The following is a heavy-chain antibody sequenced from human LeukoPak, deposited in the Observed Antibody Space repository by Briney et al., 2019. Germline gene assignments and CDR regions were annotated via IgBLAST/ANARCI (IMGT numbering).Heavy chain of an antibody. CDR1: GFTSSNAW. Sequence: GGSLRLSCAVSGFTSSNAWMSWVRQAPGKWLEWVGRIKSKTDGGTRDYAAPVKGRFTISRDDSKNTLYLQMNSLKTEDTAVYYCTTFDYAAFLIWGQGTIVTVSS. CDR2: IKSKTDGGTR. D-gene: IGHD4/OR15-4a*01. J-gene: IGHJ3*02. V-gene: IGHV3-15*01. CDR3: TTFDYAAFLI.